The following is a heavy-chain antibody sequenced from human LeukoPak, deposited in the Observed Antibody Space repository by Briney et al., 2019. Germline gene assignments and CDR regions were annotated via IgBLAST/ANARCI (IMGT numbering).Heavy chain of an antibody. CDR2: ISGSGGST. Sequence: PGGSLRLSCAASGFTFSSYAMSWVRQAPGKGLGWVSAISGSGGSTYYADSVKGRFTISRDNSKNTLYLQMNSLRAEDTAVYYCAKGDRYCSGGSCYSRYFDYWGQGTLVTVSS. J-gene: IGHJ4*02. CDR1: GFTFSSYA. D-gene: IGHD2-15*01. V-gene: IGHV3-23*01. CDR3: AKGDRYCSGGSCYSRYFDY.